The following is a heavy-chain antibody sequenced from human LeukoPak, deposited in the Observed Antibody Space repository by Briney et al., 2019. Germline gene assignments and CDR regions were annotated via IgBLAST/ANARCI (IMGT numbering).Heavy chain of an antibody. CDR3: ASYSSSGAYFDY. CDR2: IYTSGST. CDR1: GGSISSYY. J-gene: IGHJ4*02. V-gene: IGHV4-4*07. D-gene: IGHD6-19*01. Sequence: SETLSLTCTVSGGSISSYYWSWIRQPAGKGLEWIGRIYTSGSTDYNPTLKSRVTVSVDTSKNQFSLKLSSVTAADTAVYYCASYSSSGAYFDYWGQGTLVTVSS.